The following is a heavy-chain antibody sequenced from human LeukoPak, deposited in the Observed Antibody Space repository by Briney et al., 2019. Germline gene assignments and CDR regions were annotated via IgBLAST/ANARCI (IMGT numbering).Heavy chain of an antibody. D-gene: IGHD1-26*01. J-gene: IGHJ4*02. Sequence: GGSLRLSCAASGFTFSSYSMNWVRQAPGKGLEWVSSISSSSSYIYYADSVKGRFTISRDNAKNSLYLQMNSLRAEDTTVYYCARGQWELSYFDYWGQGTLVTVSS. V-gene: IGHV3-21*01. CDR2: ISSSSSYI. CDR1: GFTFSSYS. CDR3: ARGQWELSYFDY.